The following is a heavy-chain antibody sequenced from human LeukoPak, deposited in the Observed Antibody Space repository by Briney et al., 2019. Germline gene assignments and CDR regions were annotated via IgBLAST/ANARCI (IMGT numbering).Heavy chain of an antibody. D-gene: IGHD2-21*02. CDR2: IYSGGGT. CDR1: GFTVSSNY. CDR3: ARAVGVTAIHNAFDI. V-gene: IGHV3-66*02. J-gene: IGHJ3*02. Sequence: GGSLRLSCAASGFTVSSNYMSWVRQAPGKGLEWVSVIYSGGGTDYADSVKGRFTISRDNSKNALYLQMNSLRAEDTAVYYCARAVGVTAIHNAFDIWGQGTMVTVSS.